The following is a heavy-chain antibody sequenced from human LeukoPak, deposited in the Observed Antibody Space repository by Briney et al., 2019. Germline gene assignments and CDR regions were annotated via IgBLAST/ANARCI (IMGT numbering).Heavy chain of an antibody. CDR1: GYTFTSYG. CDR3: ARDRSTVTNGWFDP. Sequence: ASVKVSCKASGYTFTSYGIRWVRQAPGQGLEWMGWISADNGNTNYAQKLQGRVTMTTDTSTSTAYMELRSLRSDDTAVYYCARDRSTVTNGWFDPWGQATMVTVSS. CDR2: ISADNGNT. V-gene: IGHV1-18*01. J-gene: IGHJ5*02. D-gene: IGHD4-17*01.